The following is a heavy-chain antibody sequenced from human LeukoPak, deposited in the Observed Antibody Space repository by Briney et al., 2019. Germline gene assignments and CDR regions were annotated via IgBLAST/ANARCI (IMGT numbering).Heavy chain of an antibody. D-gene: IGHD2-15*01. CDR1: GGTFSSYA. V-gene: IGHV1-69*06. J-gene: IGHJ4*02. Sequence: ASVKVSCKASGGTFSSYAISWVRQAPGQGLEWMGRIIPIFGTANYAQKFQGRVTITADKSTSTAYMELSSLRSEDTAVYYCASAVVVAATRFDYWGQGTLVTVSS. CDR3: ASAVVVAATRFDY. CDR2: IIPIFGTA.